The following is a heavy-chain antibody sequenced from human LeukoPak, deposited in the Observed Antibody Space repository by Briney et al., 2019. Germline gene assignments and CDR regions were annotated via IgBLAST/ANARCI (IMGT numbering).Heavy chain of an antibody. V-gene: IGHV4-39*07. Sequence: PSETLSLTCTVSGGSISSSSYYWGWIRQPPGKGLEWIGSIYYSGSTYYNPSLKSRVTISVDTSKNQFSLKLSSVTAADTAVYYCARAAGLDSDAFDIWGQGTMVTVSS. CDR1: GGSISSSSYY. CDR2: IYYSGST. CDR3: ARAAGLDSDAFDI. D-gene: IGHD3/OR15-3a*01. J-gene: IGHJ3*02.